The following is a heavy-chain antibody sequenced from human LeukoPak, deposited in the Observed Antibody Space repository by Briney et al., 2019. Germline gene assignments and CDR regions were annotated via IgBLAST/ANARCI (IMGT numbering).Heavy chain of an antibody. CDR1: GFTFSSYA. D-gene: IGHD6-19*01. J-gene: IGHJ3*02. V-gene: IGHV3-23*01. CDR3: AVLSGSGWYRDDAFDI. CDR2: ISGSGGST. Sequence: GGSLRLSCAASGFTFSSYAMSWVRQAPGKGLEWVSAISGSGGSTYYADSVKGRFTISRDNSKNTLYLQMNSLRAEDTAVYYCAVLSGSGWYRDDAFDIWGQGTMVTVSS.